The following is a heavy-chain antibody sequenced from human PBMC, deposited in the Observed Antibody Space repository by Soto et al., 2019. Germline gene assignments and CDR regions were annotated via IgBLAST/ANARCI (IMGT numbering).Heavy chain of an antibody. J-gene: IGHJ5*02. Sequence: ASVKVSCKAIGYGFTRHYIHWVRQAPGQGLEWMGTIFPGGVNIAYAQKFQGRVTMTKDTSTSTVYMELNSLTSEDTALFYFARDQSWHELVWWFDPWGQGTLVTVSS. D-gene: IGHD3-9*01. CDR3: ARDQSWHELVWWFDP. CDR1: GYGFTRHY. CDR2: IFPGGVNI. V-gene: IGHV1-46*03.